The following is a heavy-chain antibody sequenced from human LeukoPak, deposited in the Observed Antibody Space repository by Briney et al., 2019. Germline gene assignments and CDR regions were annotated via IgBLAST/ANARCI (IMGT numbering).Heavy chain of an antibody. Sequence: GGSLRLSCAASGFTFSSYGMHWVRQAPGKGLEWVAFIRYDGSNKYYADSVKGRFTISRDNSKNTLYLQMNSLRAEDTAVYYCAKDPPSHDFWSGYHDYYYYYMDVWGKGTTVTISS. J-gene: IGHJ6*03. CDR2: IRYDGSNK. D-gene: IGHD3-3*01. V-gene: IGHV3-30*02. CDR1: GFTFSSYG. CDR3: AKDPPSHDFWSGYHDYYYYYMDV.